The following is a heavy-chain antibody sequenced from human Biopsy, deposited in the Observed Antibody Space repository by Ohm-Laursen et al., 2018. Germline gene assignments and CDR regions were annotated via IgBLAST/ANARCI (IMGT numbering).Heavy chain of an antibody. CDR2: IHHSGST. CDR3: ARHAPSYSGSYWRYFDL. J-gene: IGHJ2*01. D-gene: IGHD1-26*01. V-gene: IGHV4-59*08. CDR1: GVSITAYY. Sequence: SETLSLTCTVSGVSITAYYWSWIRQPPGKGLECIGNIHHSGSTNYNPPLKSRLTISVDTPMNHLSLRLTSVTAADTAVYYCARHAPSYSGSYWRYFDLWGRGTLVTVSS.